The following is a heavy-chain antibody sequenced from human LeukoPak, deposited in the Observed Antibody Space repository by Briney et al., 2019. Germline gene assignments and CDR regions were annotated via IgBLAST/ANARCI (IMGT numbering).Heavy chain of an antibody. CDR3: ARAISAWSYFYYMDV. CDR1: GDSITSFY. Sequence: SGTLSLTCTVSGDSITSFYWSWIRQSPGKGLEWIGYFYYSRGTTYNPSLRSRATISADTSQNQFSLKLRSVTAADTAVYYCARAISAWSYFYYMDVWGKGTTVTVPS. CDR2: FYYSRGT. D-gene: IGHD6-19*01. J-gene: IGHJ6*03. V-gene: IGHV4-59*01.